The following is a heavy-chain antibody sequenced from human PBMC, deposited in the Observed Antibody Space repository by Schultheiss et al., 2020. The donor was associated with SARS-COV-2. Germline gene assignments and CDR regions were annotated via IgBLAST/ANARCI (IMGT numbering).Heavy chain of an antibody. CDR2: ISSSGSPI. J-gene: IGHJ4*02. CDR3: ARGVVPAAGVDY. D-gene: IGHD2-2*01. Sequence: GGSLRLSCAASGFTFSDYYMSWIRQAPGKGLEWVSYISSSGSPIFYADSVKGRFTISRDNTKNSLYLQMNSLRAEDTAVYYCARGVVPAAGVDYWGQGTLVTVSS. CDR1: GFTFSDYY. V-gene: IGHV3-11*01.